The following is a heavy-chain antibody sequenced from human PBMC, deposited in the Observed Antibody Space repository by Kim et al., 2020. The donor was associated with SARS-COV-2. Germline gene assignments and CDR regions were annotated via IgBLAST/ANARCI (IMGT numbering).Heavy chain of an antibody. CDR1: GYTFTSYG. V-gene: IGHV1-18*04. J-gene: IGHJ4*02. Sequence: ASVKVSCKASGYTFTSYGISWVRQAPGQGLEWMGWISAYNGNTNYAQKLQGRVTMTTDTSTSTAYMELRSLRSDDTAVYYCARVYSSSWYEPEDYWGQGTLVTVSS. D-gene: IGHD6-13*01. CDR3: ARVYSSSWYEPEDY. CDR2: ISAYNGNT.